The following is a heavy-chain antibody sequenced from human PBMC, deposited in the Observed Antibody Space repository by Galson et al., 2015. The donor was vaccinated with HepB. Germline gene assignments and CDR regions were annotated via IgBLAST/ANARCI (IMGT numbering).Heavy chain of an antibody. J-gene: IGHJ4*02. V-gene: IGHV3-7*01. CDR3: ARTYNYGSVDY. CDR2: IKQDGSER. Sequence: SLRLSCAASGFTFSNYWMSWVRQAPGKGLEWVANIKQDGSERNYVDSVKGRFTISRENAKNSLHLQTDSLRAEDAAVYYCARTYNYGSVDYWAREPWSPSPQ. D-gene: IGHD3-10*01. CDR1: GFTFSNYW.